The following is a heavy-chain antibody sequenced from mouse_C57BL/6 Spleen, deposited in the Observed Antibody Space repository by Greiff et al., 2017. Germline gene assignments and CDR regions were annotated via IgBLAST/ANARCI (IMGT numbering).Heavy chain of an antibody. CDR2: IHPNSGST. Sequence: VQLQQPGAELVKPGASVKLSCKASGYTFTRYWMHWVKQRPGQGLEWIGMIHPNSGSTNYNEKFKSKATLTVDKSSSTAYMQLSSLTSEDSAVYYCAREPFYYYGSGDYWGQGTTLTVSS. J-gene: IGHJ2*01. CDR3: AREPFYYYGSGDY. CDR1: GYTFTRYW. V-gene: IGHV1-64*01. D-gene: IGHD1-1*01.